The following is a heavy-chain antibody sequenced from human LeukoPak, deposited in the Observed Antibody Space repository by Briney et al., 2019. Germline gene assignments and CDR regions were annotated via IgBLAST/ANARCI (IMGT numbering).Heavy chain of an antibody. CDR3: ATGAPITMRGGHWFDP. J-gene: IGHJ5*02. CDR2: IYYSGST. D-gene: IGHD3-22*01. V-gene: IGHV4-59*01. CDR1: GGSISSYY. Sequence: SETLSLTCTVSGGSISSYYWSWIRQPPGKGLEWIGYIYYSGSTNYNPSLKSRVTISVDTSKNQFSLKLSSVTAADTAVYYCATGAPITMRGGHWFDPWGQGTLVSVSS.